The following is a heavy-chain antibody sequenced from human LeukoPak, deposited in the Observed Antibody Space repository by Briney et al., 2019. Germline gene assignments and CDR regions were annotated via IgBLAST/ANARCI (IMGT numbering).Heavy chain of an antibody. CDR2: IKQDGSEK. CDR1: GFTFSNAW. Sequence: PGGSLRLSCAASGFTFSNAWMSWVRQAPGKGLEWVGNIKQDGSEKFYVDSVRGRFTISRDNTKNSLYLQMDSVRVEDTAVYYCAGGSGWTTTYWGQGTLVTVSS. V-gene: IGHV3-7*04. CDR3: AGGSGWTTTY. J-gene: IGHJ4*02. D-gene: IGHD3-22*01.